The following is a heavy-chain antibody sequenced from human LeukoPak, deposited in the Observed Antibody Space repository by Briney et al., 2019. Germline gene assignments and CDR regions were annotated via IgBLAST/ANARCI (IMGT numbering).Heavy chain of an antibody. J-gene: IGHJ4*02. Sequence: QTGGSLRLSCAASGFTFSSYAMSWVRQAPGKGLEWVSAISGSGGSTYYADSVKGRFTISRDNSKNTLYLQMNSLRAEDTAVYYCAKDPYQRICSGGSCYDHFDYWGQGTLVTVSS. CDR3: AKDPYQRICSGGSCYDHFDY. V-gene: IGHV3-23*01. CDR2: ISGSGGST. CDR1: GFTFSSYA. D-gene: IGHD2-15*01.